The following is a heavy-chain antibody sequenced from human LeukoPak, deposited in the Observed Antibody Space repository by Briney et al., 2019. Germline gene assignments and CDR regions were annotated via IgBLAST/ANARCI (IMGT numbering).Heavy chain of an antibody. CDR2: ISYDGSNK. J-gene: IGHJ4*02. CDR3: ARILVGATWDY. CDR1: GFTFSSYG. V-gene: IGHV3-30*03. Sequence: GRSLRLSCAASGFTFSSYGMHWVRQAPGKGLEWVAVISYDGSNKYYADSVKGRFTISRDNAKNSLYLQMNTLRAEDTALYYCARILVGATWDYWGQGTLVTVSS. D-gene: IGHD1-26*01.